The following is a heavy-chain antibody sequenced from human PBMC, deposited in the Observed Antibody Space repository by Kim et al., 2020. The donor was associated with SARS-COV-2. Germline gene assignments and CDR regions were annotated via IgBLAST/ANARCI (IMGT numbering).Heavy chain of an antibody. CDR1: GFTFSSYG. J-gene: IGHJ4*02. CDR2: IWYDGSNK. Sequence: GGSLRLSCAASGFTFSSYGMHWVRQAPGKGLEWVAVIWYDGSNKYYADSVKGRFTISRDNSKNTLYLQMNSLRAEDTAVYYCAREDKMANYYDSSGYFDYWGQGTLVTVSS. CDR3: AREDKMANYYDSSGYFDY. V-gene: IGHV3-33*01. D-gene: IGHD3-22*01.